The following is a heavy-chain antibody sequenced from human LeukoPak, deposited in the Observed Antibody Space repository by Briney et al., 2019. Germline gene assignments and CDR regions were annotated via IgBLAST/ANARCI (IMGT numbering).Heavy chain of an antibody. V-gene: IGHV3-30*02. CDR2: IRNDGSNK. CDR3: AKGTDYNPGVVDY. CDR1: GFTFSSYG. J-gene: IGHJ4*02. Sequence: GGSLRLSCAASGFTFSSYGMHWVRQAPGKGLEWVAFIRNDGSNKYADSVKGRFTISRDNSKNTLYMLMNSLRGEDTAVYYCAKGTDYNPGVVDYWGQGTLVTVSS. D-gene: IGHD4-11*01.